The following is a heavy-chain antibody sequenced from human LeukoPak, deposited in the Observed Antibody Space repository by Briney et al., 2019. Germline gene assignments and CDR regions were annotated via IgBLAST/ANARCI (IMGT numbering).Heavy chain of an antibody. CDR2: ISAYNGNT. Sequence: GASVKVSCKASGYTFTSYGISWVRQAPGQGLEWMGWISAYNGNTNYAQKLQGRVTMTTDTSTSTAYMELRSLRSDDTAVYYCARVPAYDFWSGYYTGQPDYWGQGTLVTVSS. J-gene: IGHJ4*02. D-gene: IGHD3-3*01. CDR1: GYTFTSYG. CDR3: ARVPAYDFWSGYYTGQPDY. V-gene: IGHV1-18*01.